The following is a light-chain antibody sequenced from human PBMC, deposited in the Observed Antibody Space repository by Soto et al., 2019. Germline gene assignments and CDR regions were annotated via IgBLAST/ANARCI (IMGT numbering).Light chain of an antibody. J-gene: IGKJ1*01. CDR3: LQHNSYPPT. CDR2: GAS. V-gene: IGKV3-15*01. CDR1: QSVSSY. Sequence: EIVMTQSPATLSVSPGERATLSCRASQSVSSYLAWYQQKPGQAPRLLISGASTRATGIPARFSGSGSGTEFTLTISSLQPEDFATYYCLQHNSYPPTFGQGTKVDI.